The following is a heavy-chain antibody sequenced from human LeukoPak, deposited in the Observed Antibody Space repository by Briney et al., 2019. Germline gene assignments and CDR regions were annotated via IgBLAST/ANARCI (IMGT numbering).Heavy chain of an antibody. J-gene: IGHJ4*02. V-gene: IGHV3-33*01. CDR3: ARERSSTWYYFDY. CDR1: GFTFSSHG. Sequence: PGGSLRLSCAASGFTFSSHGMHWVRQAPGKGLEWVALIWYDGSNKYYADSVKGRFTISRDNSKDTLYLQMNSLRAGDTAVYHCARERSSTWYYFDYWGQGTLVTVSS. CDR2: IWYDGSNK. D-gene: IGHD6-13*01.